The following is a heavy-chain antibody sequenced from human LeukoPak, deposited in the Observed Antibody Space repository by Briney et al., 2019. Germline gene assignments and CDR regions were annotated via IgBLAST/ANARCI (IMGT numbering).Heavy chain of an antibody. D-gene: IGHD3-22*01. V-gene: IGHV3-7*03. Sequence: GGSLRLSCAVSGFNFRDHWMDWVRQAPGKGLEWVGHIKTDGSETYYVDSLKGRFSISRDNTNNALYLQMNSLRVEDTAVYYCAKKDSGGSYNWFDPWGQGTLVTVSS. J-gene: IGHJ5*02. CDR2: IKTDGSET. CDR3: AKKDSGGSYNWFDP. CDR1: GFNFRDHW.